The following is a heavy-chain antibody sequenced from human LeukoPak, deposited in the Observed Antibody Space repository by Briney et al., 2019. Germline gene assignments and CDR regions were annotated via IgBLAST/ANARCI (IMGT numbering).Heavy chain of an antibody. D-gene: IGHD1-26*01. J-gene: IGHJ5*02. CDR3: ARDPGIVGDLDP. Sequence: EASVKVSCKASGYTFTGYYMHWVRQAAGQGLEWMGWIDPNSGGTNYAQKFQGRVTMTRDTSISTAYMELSRLRSDDTAVYYCARDPGIVGDLDPWGQGTLVTVSS. CDR2: IDPNSGGT. V-gene: IGHV1-2*02. CDR1: GYTFTGYY.